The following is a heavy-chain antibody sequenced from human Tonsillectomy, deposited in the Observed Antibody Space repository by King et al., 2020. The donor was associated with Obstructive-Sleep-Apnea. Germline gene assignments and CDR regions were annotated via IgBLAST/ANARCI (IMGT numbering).Heavy chain of an antibody. CDR1: GFTFGDYA. V-gene: IGHV3-49*03. Sequence: VQLVESGGGLVQPGRSLRLSCTASGFTFGDYAMSWFRQAPGKGLEWVGFIRRKPYGGTAEYAASMKGRFNISRDDSKSIAYLQMNSLKTEDTAVYYCTREALMAMIGTPSFLFVWGQGTMVTVSS. CDR3: TREALMAMIGTPSFLFV. J-gene: IGHJ3*01. CDR2: IRRKPYGGTA. D-gene: IGHD3-22*01.